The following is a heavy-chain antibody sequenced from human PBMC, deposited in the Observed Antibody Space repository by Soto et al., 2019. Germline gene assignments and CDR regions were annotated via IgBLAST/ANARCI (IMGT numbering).Heavy chain of an antibody. CDR1: GLSITDSEMG. CDR3: ARRHLAVAVSPWFDP. CDR2: IASSGEK. V-gene: IGHV2-26*01. D-gene: IGHD6-19*01. Sequence: QVTLKESGPVLVKPTETLTLRCTVSGLSITDSEMGVSWIRQPPGQPLEWLAHIASSGEKSYRTFLKSRLAISKYTSKSQIVLTMTNMDPADTATYYCARRHLAVAVSPWFDPWGQGIPVTVSS. J-gene: IGHJ5*02.